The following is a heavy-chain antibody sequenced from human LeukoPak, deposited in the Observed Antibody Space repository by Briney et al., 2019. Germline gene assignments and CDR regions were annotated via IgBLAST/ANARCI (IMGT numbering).Heavy chain of an antibody. CDR1: GFTFSSYA. CDR2: ISYDGSNK. D-gene: IGHD5-24*01. CDR3: ARPLRGLQQGYLDY. J-gene: IGHJ4*02. V-gene: IGHV3-30-3*01. Sequence: GGSLRLSCAASGFTFSSYAMHWVRQAPGKGLEWEAVISYDGSNKYYADSVKGRFTISRDNSKNTLYLQMNSLRAEDTAVYYCARPLRGLQQGYLDYWGQGTLVTVSS.